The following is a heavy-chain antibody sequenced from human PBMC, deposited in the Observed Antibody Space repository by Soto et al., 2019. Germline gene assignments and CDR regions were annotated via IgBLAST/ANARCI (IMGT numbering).Heavy chain of an antibody. CDR3: TRDNPPMSSWPRAPGYFEY. Sequence: EVQLVESGGGLVQPGGALRLSCAASGFMFSDCCMSWVRKAPGKGLEWVGNIKQDGTEKYYVDSVRGRFTISRDNAKNSLYLQMNSLRADDTAIYYCTRDNPPMSSWPRAPGYFEYWGQRILVTVSS. J-gene: IGHJ4*02. D-gene: IGHD2-15*01. CDR1: GFMFSDCC. CDR2: IKQDGTEK. V-gene: IGHV3-7*05.